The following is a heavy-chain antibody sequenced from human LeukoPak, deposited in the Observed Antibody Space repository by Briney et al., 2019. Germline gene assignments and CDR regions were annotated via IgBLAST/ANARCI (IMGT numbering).Heavy chain of an antibody. Sequence: SQTLSLTCTVSGGSISSGGYYWSWIRQHPGKGLEWIGYIYYSGSTYYNPSLKNRVTISVDTSKNQFSLKLSSVTAADTAVYYCARGFYDILTGYYGGFDYWGQGTLVTVSS. V-gene: IGHV4-31*03. CDR1: GGSISSGGYY. D-gene: IGHD3-9*01. CDR2: IYYSGST. J-gene: IGHJ4*02. CDR3: ARGFYDILTGYYGGFDY.